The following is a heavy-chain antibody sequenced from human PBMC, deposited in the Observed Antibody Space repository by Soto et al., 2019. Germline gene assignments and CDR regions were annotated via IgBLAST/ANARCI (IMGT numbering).Heavy chain of an antibody. J-gene: IGHJ5*02. CDR1: GGSISSYY. Sequence: SETLSLTCTVSGGSISSYYWSWIRQPPGKGLECVGYIYYSGSTNYNPSLKSRVTISVDTSKNQFSLKLNSVTAADTAVYYCARLGANAYCGGDCYLDPWGQGTLVTVS. CDR2: IYYSGST. CDR3: ARLGANAYCGGDCYLDP. V-gene: IGHV4-59*01. D-gene: IGHD2-21*02.